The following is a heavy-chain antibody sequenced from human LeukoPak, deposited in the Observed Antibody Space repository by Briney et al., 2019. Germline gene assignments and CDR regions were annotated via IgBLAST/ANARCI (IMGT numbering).Heavy chain of an antibody. CDR3: ARDQYSSTRYGMDV. D-gene: IGHD6-13*01. CDR1: GDSVSGNSAS. V-gene: IGHV6-1*01. J-gene: IGHJ6*02. CDR2: TYYRSKWSN. Sequence: SQTLSLTCAISGDSVSGNSASWNWIRQSPSRGLEWLGRTYYRSKWSNDYAEPVKSRITINPDTSKNEFSLQLNSVTPEDTAVYYCARDQYSSTRYGMDVRGQGTTVTVSS.